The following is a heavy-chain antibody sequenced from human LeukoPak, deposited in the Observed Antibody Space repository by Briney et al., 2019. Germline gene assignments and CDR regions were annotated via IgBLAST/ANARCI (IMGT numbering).Heavy chain of an antibody. CDR2: INAGNGNT. J-gene: IGHJ4*02. CDR1: GYTFTSYA. Sequence: ASVKVSCKASGYTFTSYAMHWVRQAPGQRLEWMGWINAGNGNTKYSQKFQGRVTITRDTSASTAYMELSSLRSEDTAVYYCARGYLGNSGYDLRGGFDYWGQGTLVTVSS. D-gene: IGHD5-12*01. CDR3: ARGYLGNSGYDLRGGFDY. V-gene: IGHV1-3*01.